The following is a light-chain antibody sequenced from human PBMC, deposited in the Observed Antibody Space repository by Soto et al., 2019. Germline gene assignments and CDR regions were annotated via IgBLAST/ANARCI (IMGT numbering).Light chain of an antibody. CDR1: QSISSY. V-gene: IGKV1-39*01. Sequence: IQMTQSPSSLSASVGDRVTITCRASQSISSYLNWYQQKPGKAPNLLIYAASNLQSGVPSRFSGSGSGTDFTLTISSLQPEDFATYYCQQSYNSFTFGPGTKVDIK. CDR3: QQSYNSFT. CDR2: AAS. J-gene: IGKJ3*01.